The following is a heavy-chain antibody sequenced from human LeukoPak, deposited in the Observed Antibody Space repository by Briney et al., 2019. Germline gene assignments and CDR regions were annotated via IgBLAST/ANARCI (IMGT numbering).Heavy chain of an antibody. D-gene: IGHD2-2*01. CDR3: ARDNPPPIVVVPAAMIGVGRFDP. V-gene: IGHV3-48*01. Sequence: GGSLRLSCAASGFTFSSYSMNWVRQAPGKGLEWVSYISSSSSTIYYADSVKGRFTISRDNAKNSLYLQMNSLRAEDTAVYYCARDNPPPIVVVPAAMIGVGRFDPWGQGTLVTVSS. CDR2: ISSSSSTI. J-gene: IGHJ5*02. CDR1: GFTFSSYS.